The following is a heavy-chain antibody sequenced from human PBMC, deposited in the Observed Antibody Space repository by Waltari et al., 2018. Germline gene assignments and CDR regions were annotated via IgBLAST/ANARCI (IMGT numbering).Heavy chain of an antibody. V-gene: IGHV4-38-2*01. Sequence: QVQLQESGPGLVKPSETLSLTCAVSGYSISSGSYWGWIRQPPGKGLEWIGSIYHSGSTYYNPSLKSRVTISVDTSKNQFSLKLSSVTAADTAVYYCASSIRTYGMDVWGQGTTVTVSS. J-gene: IGHJ6*02. CDR1: GYSISSGSY. CDR3: ASSIRTYGMDV. D-gene: IGHD3-10*01. CDR2: IYHSGST.